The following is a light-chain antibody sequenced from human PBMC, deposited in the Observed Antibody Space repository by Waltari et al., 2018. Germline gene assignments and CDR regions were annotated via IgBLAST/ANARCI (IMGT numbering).Light chain of an antibody. CDR1: VFYSCQNNND. V-gene: IGKV4-1*01. CDR3: QQYYSTPYT. J-gene: IGKJ2*01. Sequence: VFYSCQNNNDLAWYHQKLGQPPQLLIYWAFIRESGVPDRFSGGGSGRDFTLTIDSLQAEDVAVYYCQQYYSTPYTFCLGTKLEIK. CDR2: WAF.